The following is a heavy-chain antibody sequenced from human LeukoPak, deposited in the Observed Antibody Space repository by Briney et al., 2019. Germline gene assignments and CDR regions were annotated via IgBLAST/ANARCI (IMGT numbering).Heavy chain of an antibody. CDR1: GASMSNYY. J-gene: IGHJ4*02. D-gene: IGHD5-18*01. V-gene: IGHV4-39*07. CDR2: LYHSEPTYSGST. Sequence: SETLSLTCNVSGASMSNYYWGWIRQPPGKGLEWIGSLYHSEPTYSGSTYYNPSLKSRVTISLDTSKNQFSLKVGSMTAADTAVYYCARAGGYGLIDYWGQGTMVTVSS. CDR3: ARAGGYGLIDY.